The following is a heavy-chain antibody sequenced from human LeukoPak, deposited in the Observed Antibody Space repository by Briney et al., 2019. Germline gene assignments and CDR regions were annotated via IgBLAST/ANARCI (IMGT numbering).Heavy chain of an antibody. CDR3: ARQSSTDYYYYGLDV. CDR2: TYYRSKWHY. V-gene: IGHV6-1*01. Sequence: SQTLSLTCAISGDRFSSNSAAWNWIRQSPSRGLEWLGGTYYRSKWHYDYAESVKRRITVNPDTSKNQFSLQLNSVTPEDTAVYYCARQSSTDYYYYGLDVWGQGTTVAVSS. J-gene: IGHJ6*02. CDR1: GDRFSSNSAA. D-gene: IGHD1-1*01.